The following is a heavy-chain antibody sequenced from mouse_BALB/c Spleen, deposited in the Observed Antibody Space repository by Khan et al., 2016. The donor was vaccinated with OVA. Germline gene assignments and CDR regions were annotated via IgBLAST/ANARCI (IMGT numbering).Heavy chain of an antibody. D-gene: IGHD2-3*01. J-gene: IGHJ4*01. CDR1: GYSITSDYA. CDR3: ARDGSRYNYAMDY. Sequence: DVKLQESGPGLGKPSQSLSLTCTVTGYSITSDYAWHWIRQFPGNKLEWMGYISSSGSTNYNPALKSRISITRDTSKNQFFLQLNSVTTEDTATYYCARDGSRYNYAMDYWGQGTSVTVSS. CDR2: ISSSGST. V-gene: IGHV3-2*02.